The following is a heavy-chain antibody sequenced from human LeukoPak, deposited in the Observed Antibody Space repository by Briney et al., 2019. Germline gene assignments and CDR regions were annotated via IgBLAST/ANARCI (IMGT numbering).Heavy chain of an antibody. CDR2: ISGSGGST. D-gene: IGHD6-19*01. J-gene: IGHJ4*02. V-gene: IGHV3-23*01. CDR3: AKVNGVSVAGYFDY. Sequence: GGSLRLSCEASGFTFSSISMNWVRQAPGKGLEWVSAISGSGGSTYYADSVKGRFTISRDNSKNTLYLQMNSLRAEDTAVYYCAKVNGVSVAGYFDYWGQGTLVTVSS. CDR1: GFTFSSIS.